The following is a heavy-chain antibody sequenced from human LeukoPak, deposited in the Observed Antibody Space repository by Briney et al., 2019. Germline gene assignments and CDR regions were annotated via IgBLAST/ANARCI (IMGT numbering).Heavy chain of an antibody. CDR2: IWYDGSNK. D-gene: IGHD3-16*01. Sequence: GRSLRLSCAASGFTFSSYGMHWVRQAPGKGLEWVAVIWYDGSNKYYADSVKGRFTISRDNSKNTLYLQMNSLRAEDTAVYYCARGAGEGGEAVVDYWGQGTLVTVPS. V-gene: IGHV3-33*01. J-gene: IGHJ4*02. CDR1: GFTFSSYG. CDR3: ARGAGEGGEAVVDY.